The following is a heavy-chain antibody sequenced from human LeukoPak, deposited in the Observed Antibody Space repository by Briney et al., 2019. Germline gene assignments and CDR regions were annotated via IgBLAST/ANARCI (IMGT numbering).Heavy chain of an antibody. CDR2: VYTSGST. CDR1: GGSISNYY. Sequence: SETLSLTCTVSGGSISNYYWSWIRQPAGKGLEWIGHVYTSGSTNYNPSLKSRVTMSVDTSKNQFSLRLSSVTAADTAVYYCARDLGRGGYNSYYGMDVWGQGTTVTVSS. V-gene: IGHV4-4*07. D-gene: IGHD5-24*01. CDR3: ARDLGRGGYNSYYGMDV. J-gene: IGHJ6*02.